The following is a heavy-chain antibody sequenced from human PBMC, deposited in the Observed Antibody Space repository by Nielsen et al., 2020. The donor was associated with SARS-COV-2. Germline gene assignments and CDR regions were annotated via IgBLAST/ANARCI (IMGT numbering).Heavy chain of an antibody. CDR2: INTNTGNP. CDR3: ARGVEGIVVVPAAIWVGWDV. V-gene: IGHV7-4-1*02. D-gene: IGHD2-2*01. Sequence: WVRQAPGQGLEWMGWINTNTGNPTYAQGFTGRFVFSLATSVSTASLQISSLKAEDTAVYYCARGVEGIVVVPAAIWVGWDVWGQGTTVTVSS. J-gene: IGHJ6*02.